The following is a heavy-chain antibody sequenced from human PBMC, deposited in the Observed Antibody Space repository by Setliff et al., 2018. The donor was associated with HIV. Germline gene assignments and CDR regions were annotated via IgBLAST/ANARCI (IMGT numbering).Heavy chain of an antibody. J-gene: IGHJ4*02. CDR2: INHSGGT. V-gene: IGHV4-34*01. CDR3: ARNGVGDAPFDS. D-gene: IGHD3-3*01. Sequence: SSETLSLTCAVYGGSFTAYHWSWIRQPPGRGLEWIAEINHSGGTNHNPSLKSRITISVDTSKNHFSLNLTSVTAADTAIYYCARNGVGDAPFDSWGQGTQVTVSS. CDR1: GGSFTAYH.